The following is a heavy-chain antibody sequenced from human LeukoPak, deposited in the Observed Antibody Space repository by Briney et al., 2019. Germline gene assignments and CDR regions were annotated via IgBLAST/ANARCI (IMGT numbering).Heavy chain of an antibody. CDR1: GGSVSSGSYY. V-gene: IGHV4-61*01. CDR2: IYYSGGT. D-gene: IGHD2-21*02. CDR3: ARTGVTAIY. J-gene: IGHJ4*02. Sequence: SETLSLTCTVSGGSVSSGSYYWSWLRQPPGKGLEWIGYIYYSGGTNYDPSLKSRVTISVDTSKNQFSLKLSSVTAADTAVYYCARTGVTAIYWGQGTLVTVSS.